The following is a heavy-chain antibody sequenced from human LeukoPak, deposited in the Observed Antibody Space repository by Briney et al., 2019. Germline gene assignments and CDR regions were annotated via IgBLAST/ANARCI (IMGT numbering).Heavy chain of an antibody. CDR1: GFTFSSYA. J-gene: IGHJ6*02. D-gene: IGHD3-10*01. V-gene: IGHV3-23*01. CDR2: ISDSGGST. CDR3: AKSLWGVFSVDV. Sequence: GGSLRLSCAASGFTFSSYAMSWVRQAPGKGLEWVSTISDSGGSTYYADSVKGRFTISRDNSKNTLHLQMNSLRAEDTAAYYCAKSLWGVFSVDVWGQGTTAAVSS.